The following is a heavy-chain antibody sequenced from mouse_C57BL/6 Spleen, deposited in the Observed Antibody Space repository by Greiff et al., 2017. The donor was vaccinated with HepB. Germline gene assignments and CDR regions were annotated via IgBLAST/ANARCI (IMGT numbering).Heavy chain of an antibody. CDR1: GYTFTDYN. CDR3: ARSFITTVENFDV. Sequence: EVQLQQSGPELVKPGASVKIPCKASGYTFTDYNMDWVKQSHGKSLEWIGDINPNNGGTIYNQKFKGKATLTVDKSSSTAYMELRSLTSEDTAVYNCARSFITTVENFDVWGTGTTVTVSS. J-gene: IGHJ1*03. D-gene: IGHD1-1*01. CDR2: INPNNGGT. V-gene: IGHV1-18*01.